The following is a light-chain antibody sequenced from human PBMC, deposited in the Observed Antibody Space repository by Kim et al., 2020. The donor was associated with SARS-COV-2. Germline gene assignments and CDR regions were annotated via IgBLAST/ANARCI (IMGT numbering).Light chain of an antibody. Sequence: PGESATLSCRATQIVSSGYLAWYQHKPGQSPRLLIYGASNRAPGIPDRFRGSGSRTDFTLTISRLEPEDFAVYYCQQYGRPPWTFGQGTKVDIK. V-gene: IGKV3-20*01. CDR2: GAS. CDR1: QIVSSGY. CDR3: QQYGRPPWT. J-gene: IGKJ1*01.